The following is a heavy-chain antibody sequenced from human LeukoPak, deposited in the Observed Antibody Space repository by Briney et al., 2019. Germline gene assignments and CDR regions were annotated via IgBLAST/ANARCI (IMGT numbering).Heavy chain of an antibody. V-gene: IGHV3-30*18. CDR3: AKGGHREPNGY. Sequence: GGSLRLSCAASGFTFSSYGMHWVRQAPGKGLEWVAVISYDGSNKYYADSVKGRFTISRDNSKNTLYLQMNSLRAEDTAVYYCAKGGHREPNGYWGQGTLVTASS. D-gene: IGHD1-26*01. J-gene: IGHJ4*02. CDR2: ISYDGSNK. CDR1: GFTFSSYG.